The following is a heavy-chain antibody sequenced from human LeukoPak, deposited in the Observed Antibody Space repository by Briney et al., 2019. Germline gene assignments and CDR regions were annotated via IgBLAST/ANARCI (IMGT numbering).Heavy chain of an antibody. V-gene: IGHV3-30*04. J-gene: IGHJ4*02. Sequence: GGSLRLSCAVSGFTFSVYAMSWVRQAPGKGLEWVAIMSFDGSHERYGDSVKGRFTLSRDNSKNTLYLQINSLRTEDTAVYYCARGGKCSDGKCYLIDYWGQGTLVTVSS. CDR2: MSFDGSHE. CDR3: ARGGKCSDGKCYLIDY. CDR1: GFTFSVYA. D-gene: IGHD2-15*01.